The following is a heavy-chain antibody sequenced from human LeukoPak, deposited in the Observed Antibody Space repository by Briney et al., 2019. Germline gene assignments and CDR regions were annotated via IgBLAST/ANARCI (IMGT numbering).Heavy chain of an antibody. Sequence: GRSLRLSCTASGFTFGDHAMSWVRQAPGKGLEWVGFIRSKAYGGTTEYAASVKGRFTISRDDSKSIAYLQMNSLKTEDTAVYYCTRDQVAIFEAGGLDYWGQGTLVTVSS. D-gene: IGHD3-3*01. V-gene: IGHV3-49*04. CDR1: GFTFGDHA. CDR2: IRSKAYGGTT. J-gene: IGHJ4*02. CDR3: TRDQVAIFEAGGLDY.